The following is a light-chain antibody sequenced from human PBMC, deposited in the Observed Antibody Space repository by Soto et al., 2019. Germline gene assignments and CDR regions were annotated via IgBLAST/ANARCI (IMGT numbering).Light chain of an antibody. CDR1: QSISSW. Sequence: RMTQSPSTLSASVGDRVTITSGSSQSISSWLAWYQQKPGKAPKLLIYKASSLESGVPSRFSGSGSGTEFTLTISSLQPEDFATYYCQQYNSYPWTFGQGTNVDIK. CDR3: QQYNSYPWT. CDR2: KAS. V-gene: IGKV1-5*03. J-gene: IGKJ1*01.